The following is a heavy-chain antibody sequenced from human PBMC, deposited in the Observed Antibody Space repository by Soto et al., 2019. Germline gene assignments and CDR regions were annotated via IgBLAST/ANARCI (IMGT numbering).Heavy chain of an antibody. CDR2: ISGNGGST. Sequence: EVQLLESGGGLVQPGGSLRLSCAASGFTFSTYARRWVRQAPGKGLEWVSTISGNGGSTYYADSVKGRFTISRDNSKNTVYLQMNSLRAEDTAVYYCARDGHISGCLNDYWGLGTLVTVSS. J-gene: IGHJ4*02. V-gene: IGHV3-23*01. CDR3: ARDGHISGCLNDY. D-gene: IGHD6-19*01. CDR1: GFTFSTYA.